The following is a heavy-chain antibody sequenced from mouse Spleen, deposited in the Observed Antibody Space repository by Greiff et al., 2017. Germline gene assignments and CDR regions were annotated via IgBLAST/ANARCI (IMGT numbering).Heavy chain of an antibody. CDR3: ARGGLPGSLDY. CDR2: INPSTGGT. J-gene: IGHJ2*01. D-gene: IGHD2-2*01. Sequence: EVQLQESGPELVKPGASVKISCKASGYSFTGYYMNWVKQSPEKSLEWIGEINPSTGGTTYNQKFKAKATLTVDKSSSTAYMQLKSLTSEDSAVYYCARGGLPGSLDYWGQGTTLTVSS. CDR1: GYSFTGYY. V-gene: IGHV1-42*01.